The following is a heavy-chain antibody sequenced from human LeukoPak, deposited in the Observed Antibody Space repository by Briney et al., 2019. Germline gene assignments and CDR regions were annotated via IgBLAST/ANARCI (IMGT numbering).Heavy chain of an antibody. V-gene: IGHV4-34*01. D-gene: IGHD2-21*01. CDR3: ARAIPPYYMDV. CDR1: GGSFSGYY. Sequence: RSSETLPLTCAVYGGSFSGYYWSWIRQPPGKGLEWIGEINHSGSTNYNPSLKSRVTISVDTSKNQFSLKLSSVTAADTAVYYCARAIPPYYMDVWGKGTTVTVSS. J-gene: IGHJ6*03. CDR2: INHSGST.